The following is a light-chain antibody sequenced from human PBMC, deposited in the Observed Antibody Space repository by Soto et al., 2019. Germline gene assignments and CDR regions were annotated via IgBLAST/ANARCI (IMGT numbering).Light chain of an antibody. CDR3: SSYGGSNTVV. CDR1: SSDGGGYNY. Sequence: QSALTQPPSASGSPGQSVTISCTGSSSDGGGYNYVSWYQQHPGKAPKLMIYEVSKRPSGVPDRISGSKSGNTASLTVSGLQAEDEADYCCSSYGGSNTVVFGGGTKLTVL. V-gene: IGLV2-8*01. J-gene: IGLJ2*01. CDR2: EVS.